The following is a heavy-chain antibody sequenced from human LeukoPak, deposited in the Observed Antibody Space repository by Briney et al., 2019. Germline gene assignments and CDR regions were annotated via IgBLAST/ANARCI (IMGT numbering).Heavy chain of an antibody. J-gene: IGHJ3*02. V-gene: IGHV4-4*07. D-gene: IGHD3-3*01. CDR3: ASTVLEWYAFDI. CDR1: GGSISSYY. CDR2: IYTSGST. Sequence: SETLSLTCTASGGSISSYYWSWIRQPAGKGLEWIGRIYTSGSTNYNPSLKSRVTMSIDTSKNQFSLKLSSVTAADTAVYYCASTVLEWYAFDIWGQGTMVTVSS.